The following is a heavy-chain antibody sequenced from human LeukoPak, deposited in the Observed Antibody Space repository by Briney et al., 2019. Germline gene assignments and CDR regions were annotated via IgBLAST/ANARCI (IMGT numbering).Heavy chain of an antibody. CDR2: IYYSGST. Sequence: SETLSLTCTVSGDSISSSSYYWGWIRQPPGKGLEWIGSIYYSGSTYYNSSLKSRVTISVDKSKNQFSLKLSSVTAADTAVYYCARVSRTVTTSDYWGQGTLVTVSS. CDR3: ARVSRTVTTSDY. J-gene: IGHJ4*02. V-gene: IGHV4-39*07. D-gene: IGHD4-17*01. CDR1: GDSISSSSYY.